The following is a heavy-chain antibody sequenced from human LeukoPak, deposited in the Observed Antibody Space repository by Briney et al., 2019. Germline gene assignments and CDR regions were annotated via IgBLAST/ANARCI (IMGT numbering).Heavy chain of an antibody. Sequence: GGSLRLSCAASGFTFSSYSMNWVRQAPGKGLEWVSSITSSNNYIYYGDSVKGRFTISRDDAKNSLFLQMNSLRAEGTAVYYCAKDRDILTGYYPFDYWGQGTLVTVSS. CDR1: GFTFSSYS. D-gene: IGHD3-9*01. V-gene: IGHV3-21*04. CDR3: AKDRDILTGYYPFDY. CDR2: ITSSNNYI. J-gene: IGHJ4*02.